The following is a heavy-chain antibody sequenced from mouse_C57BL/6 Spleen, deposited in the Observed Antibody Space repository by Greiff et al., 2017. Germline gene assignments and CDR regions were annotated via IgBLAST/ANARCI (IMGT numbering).Heavy chain of an antibody. CDR1: GYSITSGYY. Sequence: EVQLVESGPGLVKPSQSLSLTCSVTGYSITSGYYWNWIRQFPGNKLEWMGYISYDGSNNYNPSLKNRISITRDTSKNQFFLKLNSVTTEDTANYYCARGPYSNYFDYWGQGTTLTVSS. J-gene: IGHJ2*01. V-gene: IGHV3-6*01. CDR2: ISYDGSN. CDR3: ARGPYSNYFDY. D-gene: IGHD2-5*01.